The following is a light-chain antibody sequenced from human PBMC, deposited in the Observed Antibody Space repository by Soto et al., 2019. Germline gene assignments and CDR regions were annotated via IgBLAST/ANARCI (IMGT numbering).Light chain of an antibody. CDR2: EVS. V-gene: IGLV2-14*01. J-gene: IGLJ3*02. Sequence: QSVLTQPACVSGSPGQSITISCTGTSSDVGGYNYVSWYQQHPGKAPKLMIYEVSNRPSGVSNRFSGSKSGNTASLTISGLQAEDEADYYCSSYTNSNTWVFGGGTKLTVL. CDR1: SSDVGGYNY. CDR3: SSYTNSNTWV.